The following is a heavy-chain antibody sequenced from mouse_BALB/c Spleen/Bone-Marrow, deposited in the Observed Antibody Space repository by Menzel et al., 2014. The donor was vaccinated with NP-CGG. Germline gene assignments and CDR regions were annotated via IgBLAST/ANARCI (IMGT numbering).Heavy chain of an antibody. D-gene: IGHD2-10*02. CDR2: ISSGGST. CDR3: AREEYGQKVYAMDY. V-gene: IGHV5-6-5*01. CDR1: GFTFSSYA. Sequence: EVQGVESGGGLVKPGGSLKLSCAASGFTFSSYAMSWVRQTPEKRLEWVASISSGGSTYYPDSVKGRFTISRDNARNILYLQMSSLRSEDTDMYYCAREEYGQKVYAMDYWGQGTSVTVSS. J-gene: IGHJ4*01.